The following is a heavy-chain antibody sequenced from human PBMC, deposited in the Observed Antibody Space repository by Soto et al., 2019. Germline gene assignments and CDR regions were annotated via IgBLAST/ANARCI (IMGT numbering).Heavy chain of an antibody. J-gene: IGHJ6*02. V-gene: IGHV3-11*06. CDR3: ARVVPAAIWDPYYYYGMDV. D-gene: IGHD2-2*02. CDR1: GFTFSDYY. CDR2: ISSSSSYT. Sequence: GSLRLSCAASGFTFSDYYMSWIHQAPGKGLEWVSYISSSSSYTNYADSVKGRFTISRDNAKNSLYLQMNSLRAEDTAVYYCARVVPAAIWDPYYYYGMDVWGQGTTVTVSS.